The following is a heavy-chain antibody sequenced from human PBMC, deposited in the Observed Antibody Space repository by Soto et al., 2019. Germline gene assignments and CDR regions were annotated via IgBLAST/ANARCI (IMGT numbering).Heavy chain of an antibody. CDR2: ISGSGDST. J-gene: IGHJ6*02. D-gene: IGHD2-21*01. V-gene: IGHV3-23*01. Sequence: GGSLRLSCAASGFTFSTYAMNWVRQAPGKGLEWVSGISGSGDSTYYADSVKGRFTVSRDNSKNTLYLQMNSLSAEDTAVYYCARRDQIAYYYGMDVWGQGTTVTVSS. CDR3: ARRDQIAYYYGMDV. CDR1: GFTFSTYA.